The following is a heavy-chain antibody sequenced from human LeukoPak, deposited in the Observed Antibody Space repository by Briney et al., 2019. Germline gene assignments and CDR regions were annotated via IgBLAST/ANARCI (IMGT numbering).Heavy chain of an antibody. J-gene: IGHJ3*01. CDR2: IFSNGNT. CDR1: GGSISNYY. Sequence: SETLSLTCTVSGGSISNYYWSWIRQPPGKGLEWIGSIFSNGNTYDNPSLKSRVTISIGMAGNQFSLQLRSVTAADTAVYYCARRNDFDVWGRGTMVTVSS. CDR3: ARRNDFDV. V-gene: IGHV4-59*01.